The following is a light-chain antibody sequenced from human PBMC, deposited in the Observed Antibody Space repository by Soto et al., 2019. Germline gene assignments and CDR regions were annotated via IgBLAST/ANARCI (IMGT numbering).Light chain of an antibody. CDR3: QQYDSYPLT. Sequence: DVPMNQSPSTLSASVGDRDTITCRASQSINNLLAWYQQKPGKAPKFLIYDVSTLESGVPSRFSGSGSGTEFTLTISSLQPEDFATYYCQQYDSYPLTFGGGTMADIK. CDR1: QSINNL. CDR2: DVS. V-gene: IGKV1-5*01. J-gene: IGKJ4*01.